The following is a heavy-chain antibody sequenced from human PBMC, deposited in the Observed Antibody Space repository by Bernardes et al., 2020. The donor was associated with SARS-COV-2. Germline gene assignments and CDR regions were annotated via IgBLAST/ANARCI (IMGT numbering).Heavy chain of an antibody. Sequence: SETLSLTCSVSGASISGYYWSWIRQPPGKGLEYIGYFYYGGNSNYNPSLKGRVTMSADRSKNHLSLKLTSVSAADTAVYYCAKVLIGARPAFDVWGQGTRVTVSS. J-gene: IGHJ3*01. D-gene: IGHD6-6*01. CDR3: AKVLIGARPAFDV. CDR2: FYYGGNS. CDR1: GASISGYY. V-gene: IGHV4-59*01.